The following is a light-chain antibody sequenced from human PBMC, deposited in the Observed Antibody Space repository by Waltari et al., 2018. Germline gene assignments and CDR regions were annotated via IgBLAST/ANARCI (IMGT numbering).Light chain of an antibody. CDR2: DVS. CDR3: SSYTASTTLI. Sequence: QSALTQPASVSGSPGQSITISCTGTSSDLGYYNYVSWYQPHPGKAPKIMIYDVSNRPSGVSNRFSGSKSGNTASLTISGLQAEDEADYYCSSYTASTTLIFGGGTKLTVL. J-gene: IGLJ2*01. CDR1: SSDLGYYNY. V-gene: IGLV2-14*01.